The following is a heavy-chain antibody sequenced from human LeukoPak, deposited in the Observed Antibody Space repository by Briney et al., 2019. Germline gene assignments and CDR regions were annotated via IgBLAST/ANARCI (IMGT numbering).Heavy chain of an antibody. Sequence: SETLSLTCTVSGGSISSYYWSWIRQPPGKGLEWIGYIYYSGSTNYNPSLKSRVTISVDTSKNQFSLKLSSVTAADTAVYYCAGEGVPAASNWNFLGDYYYYYMDVWGKGTTVTVSS. CDR3: AGEGVPAASNWNFLGDYYYYYMDV. V-gene: IGHV4-59*12. D-gene: IGHD2-2*01. CDR1: GGSISSYY. CDR2: IYYSGST. J-gene: IGHJ6*03.